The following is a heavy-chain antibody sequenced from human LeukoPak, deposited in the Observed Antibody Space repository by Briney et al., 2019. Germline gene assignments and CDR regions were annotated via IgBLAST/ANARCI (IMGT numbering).Heavy chain of an antibody. Sequence: ASVNVSYKSSGYTFINYGLSWVRQAPGQGLEWMGWISTYNGNTNYAQEFQGRVTMTTETSTSTVYMELRSLKPDDTAVYYCARDGGDYYDRSGYYPFDYWGQGTLVTVSS. CDR3: ARDGGDYYDRSGYYPFDY. CDR2: ISTYNGNT. D-gene: IGHD3-22*01. CDR1: GYTFINYG. V-gene: IGHV1-18*01. J-gene: IGHJ4*02.